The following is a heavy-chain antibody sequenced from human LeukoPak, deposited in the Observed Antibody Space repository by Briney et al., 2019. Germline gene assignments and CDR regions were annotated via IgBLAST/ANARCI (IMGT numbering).Heavy chain of an antibody. CDR2: IYWNDDK. Sequence: SGPTLVNPTQTLTLTCSFSGFSLSTSGVGVGWIRQPPGKALEWLALIYWNDDKRYSPSLKSRLTITKDTSKNQVVLTMTNMDPVDTATYYCAHRRGESVRRAAVADGFDSWGQGTLVTVSS. D-gene: IGHD6-19*01. CDR1: GFSLSTSGVG. J-gene: IGHJ4*02. CDR3: AHRRGESVRRAAVADGFDS. V-gene: IGHV2-5*01.